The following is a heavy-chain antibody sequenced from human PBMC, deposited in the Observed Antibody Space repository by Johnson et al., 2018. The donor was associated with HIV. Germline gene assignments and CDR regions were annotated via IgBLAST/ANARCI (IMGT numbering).Heavy chain of an antibody. V-gene: IGHV3-9*01. J-gene: IGHJ3*02. CDR1: GFTFSSYA. D-gene: IGHD6-6*01. Sequence: VQLVESGGGLVQPGGSLRLSCAASGFTFSSYAMHWVRQAPGKGLEWVSGISWNSGTIGYADSVKGRFAISRDNAKNSMYLQMNGLRAEDTALYYCAKEDGAARAFDIWGQGTMVTVSS. CDR3: AKEDGAARAFDI. CDR2: ISWNSGTI.